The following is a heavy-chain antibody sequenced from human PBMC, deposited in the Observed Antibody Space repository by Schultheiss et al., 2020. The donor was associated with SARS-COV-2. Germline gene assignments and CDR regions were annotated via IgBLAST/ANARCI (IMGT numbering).Heavy chain of an antibody. CDR1: GFTFSSYA. Sequence: GESLKISCAASGFTFSSYAMHWVRQAPGKGLEWVAVIWYDGSNKYYADSVKGRFTISRDNSKNTLYLQINSLRPEDTAVYYCAKERDILTGYGLGYWGQGTLVTVSS. V-gene: IGHV3-30*02. J-gene: IGHJ4*02. D-gene: IGHD3-9*01. CDR3: AKERDILTGYGLGY. CDR2: IWYDGSNK.